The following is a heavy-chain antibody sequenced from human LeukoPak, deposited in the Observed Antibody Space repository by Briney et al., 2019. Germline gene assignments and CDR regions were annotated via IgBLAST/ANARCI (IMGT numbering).Heavy chain of an antibody. V-gene: IGHV3-23*01. Sequence: GGSLRLSCAASAFTFSTYIMTWVRQAPGKGLEWVSAISGSGGSTYYADSVKGRFTISRDNSKNTLYLQMNSLRAEDTAVYYCAKKPGGYFDYWGQGTLVTVSS. J-gene: IGHJ4*02. D-gene: IGHD3-16*01. CDR1: AFTFSTYI. CDR3: AKKPGGYFDY. CDR2: ISGSGGST.